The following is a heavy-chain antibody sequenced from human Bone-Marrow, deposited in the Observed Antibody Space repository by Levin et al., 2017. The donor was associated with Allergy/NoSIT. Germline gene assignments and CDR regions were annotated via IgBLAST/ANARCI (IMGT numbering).Heavy chain of an antibody. CDR1: GFSFREYP. V-gene: IGHV3-49*03. Sequence: SCEASGFSFREYPMGWFRQAPGKGLEWIGLIRRIFHGGRTEYGASVGGRVNILRSDAKSIAYLHLNRPTTEDTAVYYCARMGCIGDCSPGSWYADLWGRGTLVTVSS. CDR2: IRRIFHGGRT. J-gene: IGHJ2*01. D-gene: IGHD2-21*02. CDR3: ARMGCIGDCSPGSWYADL.